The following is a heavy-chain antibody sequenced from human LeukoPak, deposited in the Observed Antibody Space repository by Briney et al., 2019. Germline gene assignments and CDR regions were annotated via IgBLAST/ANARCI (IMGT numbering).Heavy chain of an antibody. CDR2: IRYDGSNK. D-gene: IGHD3-10*01. CDR3: AKDGKEMVRGVIDY. Sequence: GGSLRLSCAASGFTFSSYGMHWVRQAPGKGLEWVAFIRYDGSNKYYADSVKGRFTISRDNSKNTLYLQMNSLRAEDTAVYYCAKDGKEMVRGVIDYWGQGTLVTVSS. V-gene: IGHV3-30*02. J-gene: IGHJ4*02. CDR1: GFTFSSYG.